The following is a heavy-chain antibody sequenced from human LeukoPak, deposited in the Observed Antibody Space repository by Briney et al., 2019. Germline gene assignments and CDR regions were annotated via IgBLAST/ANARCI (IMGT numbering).Heavy chain of an antibody. CDR1: GLTLSSYR. CDR3: ARDSKTYYDFWSGPGGYFDL. CDR2: INSDGGST. D-gene: IGHD3-3*01. Sequence: EGSLRLSCAVSGLTLSSYRMHWVRQAPGKGLVWVSRINSDGGSTSYADSVKGRFTISRDNAKNTLYLQMNSLRAEDTAVYYCARDSKTYYDFWSGPGGYFDLWGRGTLVTVSS. J-gene: IGHJ2*01. V-gene: IGHV3-74*01.